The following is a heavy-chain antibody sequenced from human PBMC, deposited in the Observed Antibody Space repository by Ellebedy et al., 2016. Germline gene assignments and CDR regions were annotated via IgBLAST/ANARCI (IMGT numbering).Heavy chain of an antibody. CDR1: GFTLTSDS. J-gene: IGHJ3*01. CDR2: IYSGGTT. V-gene: IGHV3-53*01. Sequence: GGSLRLSCAASGFTLTSDSLSWVRRAPGKGPEWLSVIYSGGTTYYADSVKGRFTISRDNSEDTLYLQMNSLRAEDTAVYYCARGLLRAFDLWGQGTMVTVSS. D-gene: IGHD3-22*01. CDR3: ARGLLRAFDL.